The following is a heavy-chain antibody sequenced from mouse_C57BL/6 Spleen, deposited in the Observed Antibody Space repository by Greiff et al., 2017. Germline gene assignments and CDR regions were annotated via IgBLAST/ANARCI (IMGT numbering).Heavy chain of an antibody. CDR3: TTWITTVVAEAY. V-gene: IGHV14-1*01. CDR2: IDPEDGDT. J-gene: IGHJ3*01. CDR1: GFNIKDYY. D-gene: IGHD1-1*01. Sequence: EVQLQQSGAELVRPGASVKLSCIASGFNIKDYYMHWVKQRPEQGLEWIGRIDPEDGDTEYAPKFQGKATMTADTSSNTAYLQLSSLTSEDTAVYYCTTWITTVVAEAYWGQGTLVTVSA.